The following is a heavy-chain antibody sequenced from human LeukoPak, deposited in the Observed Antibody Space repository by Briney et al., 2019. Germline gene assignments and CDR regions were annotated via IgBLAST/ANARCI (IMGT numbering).Heavy chain of an antibody. CDR3: ARDRGGYIYFDY. J-gene: IGHJ4*02. CDR2: IIPIFGTA. CDR1: GGTFSSYA. V-gene: IGHV1-69*05. Sequence: ASVKVSCKASGGTFSSYAISWVRQAPGQGLEWMGRIIPIFGTANYAQKFQGRVTITTDESTSTAYMELSSLRSEDTAVYYCARDRGGYIYFDYWGQGTLVTVSS. D-gene: IGHD5-12*01.